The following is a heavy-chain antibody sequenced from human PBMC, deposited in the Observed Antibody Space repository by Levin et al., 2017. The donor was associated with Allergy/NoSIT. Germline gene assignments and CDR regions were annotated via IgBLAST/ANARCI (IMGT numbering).Heavy chain of an antibody. CDR2: VYWDDDK. J-gene: IGHJ4*02. V-gene: IGHV2-5*02. D-gene: IGHD1-26*01. Sequence: SGPTLVKPTQTLTVTCTFSGFSLSTSGVGVGWIRQPPGKALEWLALVYWDDDKRYSPSLKSRLTITKDTSKNQVVLTMTNMDPVDTATYYRAHIRETDTPYYFDNWGQGTLVTVSS. CDR3: AHIRETDTPYYFDN. CDR1: GFSLSTSGVG.